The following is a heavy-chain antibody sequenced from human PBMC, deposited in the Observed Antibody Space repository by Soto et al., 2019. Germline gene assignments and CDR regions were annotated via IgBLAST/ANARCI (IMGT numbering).Heavy chain of an antibody. J-gene: IGHJ6*02. D-gene: IGHD3-16*01. CDR2: ISGSGGST. Sequence: GGSLRLSCAASGFTFSSYAMSWVRQAPGKGLEWVSAISGSGGSTYYADSVKGRFTISRDNAKNSLYLQMNSLRAEDTAVYYCARGGGSSAIHYYYYGMDVWGQGTTVTVSS. CDR1: GFTFSSYA. CDR3: ARGGGSSAIHYYYYGMDV. V-gene: IGHV3-23*01.